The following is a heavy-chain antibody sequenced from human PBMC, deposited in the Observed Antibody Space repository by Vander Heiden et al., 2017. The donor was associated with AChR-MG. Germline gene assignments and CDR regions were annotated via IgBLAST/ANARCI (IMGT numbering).Heavy chain of an antibody. J-gene: IGHJ4*02. D-gene: IGHD1-26*01. CDR3: ARGVSLLSAGGYFDY. CDR1: GFTFSSYS. V-gene: IGHV3-48*01. CDR2: ISSSSSTI. Sequence: EVQLVESGGGLVQPGGSLRLSCAASGFTFSSYSMNWVRQAPGKGLEWVSYISSSSSTIYYADSGKCRFTISRDNAKNSLYLQMNSLRAEDTAVYYCARGVSLLSAGGYFDYWGQGTLVTVSS.